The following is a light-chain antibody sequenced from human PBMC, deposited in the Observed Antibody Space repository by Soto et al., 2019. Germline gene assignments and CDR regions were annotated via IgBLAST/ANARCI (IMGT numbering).Light chain of an antibody. CDR1: SGHSNYA. CDR3: QTWGSGIVV. CDR2: LNSDGSH. J-gene: IGLJ2*01. V-gene: IGLV4-69*01. Sequence: QPVLTQSPSASASLGASVKLTCTLSSGHSNYAIAWHQQQSEKGPRYLMKLNSDGSHSKGDGIPDRFSGSSSGAERYLTISSFQSEDEADYYCQTWGSGIVVFGGGTKVTVL.